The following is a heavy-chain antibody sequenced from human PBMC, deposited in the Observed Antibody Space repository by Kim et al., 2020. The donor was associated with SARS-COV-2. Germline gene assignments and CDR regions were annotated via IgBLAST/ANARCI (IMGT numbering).Heavy chain of an antibody. CDR3: ARGFRAAARPIYNYYYMDV. J-gene: IGHJ6*03. D-gene: IGHD6-13*01. CDR1: GYTFTSYD. Sequence: ASVKVSCKASGYTFTSYDINWVRQATGQGLEWMGWMNPNSGNTGYAQKFQGRVTMTRNTSISTAYMELSSLRSEDTAVYYCARGFRAAARPIYNYYYMDVWGEGTTVTVSS. V-gene: IGHV1-8*01. CDR2: MNPNSGNT.